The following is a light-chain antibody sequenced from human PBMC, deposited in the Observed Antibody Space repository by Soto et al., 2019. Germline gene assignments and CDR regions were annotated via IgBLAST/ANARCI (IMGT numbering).Light chain of an antibody. V-gene: IGKV2-28*01. CDR2: LGS. CDR3: MQALQTPVT. J-gene: IGKJ5*01. Sequence: EIVMTQSPLSLPVTPGEAASISCRSSQSLLHTNGYNYLDWYLQRPGHSPQLLIYLGSNRASGVPDRFSANGSGTDFTLKISRMEAGDVGVYYCMQALQTPVTFGQGTRLEIK. CDR1: QSLLHTNGYNY.